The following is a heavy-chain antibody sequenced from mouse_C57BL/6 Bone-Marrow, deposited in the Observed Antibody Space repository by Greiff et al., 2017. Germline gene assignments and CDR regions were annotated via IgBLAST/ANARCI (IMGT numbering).Heavy chain of an antibody. CDR2: ISSGGSYT. CDR3: ARPYLFDY. Sequence: VQLKESGGDLVKPGGSLKLSCAASGFTFSSYGMSWVRQTPDKRLEWVATISSGGSYTYYPDSVKGRFTISRDNAKNTLYLQMSSLKSEDTAMYYCARPYLFDYWGQGTTLTVSS. V-gene: IGHV5-6*01. J-gene: IGHJ2*01. CDR1: GFTFSSYG. D-gene: IGHD5-1*01.